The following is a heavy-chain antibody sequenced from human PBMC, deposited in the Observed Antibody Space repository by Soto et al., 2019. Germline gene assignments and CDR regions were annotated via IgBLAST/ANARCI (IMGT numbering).Heavy chain of an antibody. Sequence: ASVKVSCKASGYTFTSYGINWVRQATGQGLEWMGWMNHNSGNTGYAQKFQGRVTMTRTTSISTAYMELSSLRSEDTAVYYCARGGTTVTPTYSNDAFDIWGQGTMVTVSS. D-gene: IGHD4-17*01. CDR1: GYTFTSYG. CDR3: ARGGTTVTPTYSNDAFDI. J-gene: IGHJ3*02. V-gene: IGHV1-8*01. CDR2: MNHNSGNT.